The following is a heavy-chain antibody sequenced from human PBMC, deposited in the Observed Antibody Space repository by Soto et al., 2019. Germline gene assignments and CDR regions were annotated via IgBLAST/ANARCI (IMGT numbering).Heavy chain of an antibody. CDR2: IYPGDSDT. CDR3: ARLRPVITMIVGTAFDI. V-gene: IGHV5-51*01. Sequence: PGESLKISCKGSGYSFTSYWIGWVRQMPGKGLEWMGIIYPGDSDTRYSPSFQGQVTISADKSISTAYLQWSSLKASDTAMYYCARLRPVITMIVGTAFDIWGQGTMVTVSS. D-gene: IGHD3-22*01. CDR1: GYSFTSYW. J-gene: IGHJ3*02.